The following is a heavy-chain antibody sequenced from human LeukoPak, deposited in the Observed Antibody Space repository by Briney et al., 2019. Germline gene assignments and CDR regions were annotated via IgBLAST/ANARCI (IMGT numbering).Heavy chain of an antibody. Sequence: LETLSLTCTVSGGSLSSYYWSWIRQPPGKGLEWIANIYHTGSTNYNPSLSSRVTKSIDTAKNQYSLKLTSVTAADTAGYYCARRGRNSSGWQDYLWGQGTLVTVSS. V-gene: IGHV4-59*01. CDR1: GGSLSSYY. D-gene: IGHD6-25*01. CDR2: IYHTGST. J-gene: IGHJ4*02. CDR3: ARRGRNSSGWQDYL.